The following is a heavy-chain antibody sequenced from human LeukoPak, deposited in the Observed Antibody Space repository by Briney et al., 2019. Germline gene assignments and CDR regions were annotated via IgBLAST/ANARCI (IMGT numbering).Heavy chain of an antibody. J-gene: IGHJ4*02. Sequence: GASVKVSCKASGGTFSSYAISWVRQAPGQGLEWMGRIIPILGIANYAQKFQGRVTITADKSTSTAYMELSSLRSEDTAVYYCARGLMYSSSPFDYWGQGTLVTVSS. CDR3: ARGLMYSSSPFDY. V-gene: IGHV1-69*04. D-gene: IGHD6-13*01. CDR1: GGTFSSYA. CDR2: IIPILGIA.